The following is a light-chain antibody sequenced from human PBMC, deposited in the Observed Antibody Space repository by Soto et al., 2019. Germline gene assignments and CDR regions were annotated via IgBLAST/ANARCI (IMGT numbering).Light chain of an antibody. CDR2: DVS. J-gene: IGLJ1*01. CDR1: SSDVGGYNY. Sequence: QSVLTQPASVSGSPGQSITISCTGTSSDVGGYNYVSWYQQHPGKAPKLMIYDVSNRPSGVSNRFSGSKSGNTASLTISGLQAEDEADYYCSSSTSSISLVFGIGSKVTVL. CDR3: SSSTSSISLV. V-gene: IGLV2-14*01.